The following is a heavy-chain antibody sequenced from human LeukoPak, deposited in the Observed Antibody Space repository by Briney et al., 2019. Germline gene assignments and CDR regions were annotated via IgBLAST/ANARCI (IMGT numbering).Heavy chain of an antibody. Sequence: PGGSLRLSCAASGFTFSSYAMTWVRQAPGEGLECVSTISGGGGSTYYADSVKGRFTISRDNSKNTLYLQMNSLGAEDTAVYYCAKHDSYGSGSFPDYWGQGTLVTVSS. V-gene: IGHV3-23*01. D-gene: IGHD3-10*01. CDR1: GFTFSSYA. J-gene: IGHJ4*02. CDR3: AKHDSYGSGSFPDY. CDR2: ISGGGGST.